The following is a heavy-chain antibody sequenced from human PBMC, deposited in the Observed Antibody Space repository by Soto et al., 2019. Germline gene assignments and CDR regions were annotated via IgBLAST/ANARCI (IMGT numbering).Heavy chain of an antibody. CDR3: AKWDETYYYDSSGSYGMDV. J-gene: IGHJ6*02. CDR2: ISGSGGST. CDR1: GFTFSSYA. V-gene: IGHV3-23*01. D-gene: IGHD3-22*01. Sequence: PGGSLRLSCAASGFTFSSYAMSWVRQAPGKGLEWVSAISGSGGSTYYADSVKGRFTISRDNSKNTLYLQMNSLRAEDTAVYYCAKWDETYYYDSSGSYGMDVWGQGTTVTVSS.